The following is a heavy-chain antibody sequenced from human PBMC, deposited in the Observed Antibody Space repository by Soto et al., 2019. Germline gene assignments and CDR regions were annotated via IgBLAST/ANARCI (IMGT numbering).Heavy chain of an antibody. CDR1: GFTFSTYC. V-gene: IGHV3-74*01. Sequence: EVQLVESGGGFIQPGGSLRLSCAASGFTFSTYCMHWVRHTPGTGLVWVSRTCRYGRELYYADSVKGRFTISRDDAKNTLYLQMDSLRVEDTGIYYCVRGTTAWRGMDYWGQGALVTVSS. D-gene: IGHD1-1*01. CDR2: TCRYGREL. CDR3: VRGTTAWRGMDY. J-gene: IGHJ4*02.